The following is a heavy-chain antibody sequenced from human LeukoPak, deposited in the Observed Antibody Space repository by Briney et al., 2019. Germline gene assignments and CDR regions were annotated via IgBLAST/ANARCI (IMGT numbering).Heavy chain of an antibody. J-gene: IGHJ6*03. CDR3: ARDGRLLNYNMDV. Sequence: GGSLRLSCVASGFTFDEFGMSWVRQAPGKGLEWVSGINWTGVGTGYADSVRGRFTISRDNAKKSMYLQMNSLRAEDTAVYYCARDGRLLNYNMDVWGKGTTVTVSS. CDR1: GFTFDEFG. V-gene: IGHV3-20*04. CDR2: INWTGVGT. D-gene: IGHD2-15*01.